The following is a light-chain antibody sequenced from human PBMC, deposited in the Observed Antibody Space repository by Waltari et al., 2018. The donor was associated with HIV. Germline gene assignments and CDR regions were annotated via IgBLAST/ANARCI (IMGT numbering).Light chain of an antibody. CDR2: AAT. CDR1: QSVGGN. Sequence: EIVMTQSPDTLSLSPGEKATLSCRASQSVGGNLAWYQVRPGQAPSLLIYAATSRTTGFPGRFRGSGSGTEFTLTISSLQSEDFAIYYCQQYNDWPQTFGQGTRVDIK. J-gene: IGKJ1*01. CDR3: QQYNDWPQT. V-gene: IGKV3-15*01.